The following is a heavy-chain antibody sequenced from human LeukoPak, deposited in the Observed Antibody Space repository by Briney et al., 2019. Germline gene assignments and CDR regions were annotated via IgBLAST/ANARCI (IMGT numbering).Heavy chain of an antibody. J-gene: IGHJ4*02. CDR1: GGSISSSSYY. CDR3: ARVRELKGVYFDY. D-gene: IGHD3-10*01. Sequence: SETLSLTCTVSGGSISSSSYYWGWIRQPPGKGLEWIGSIYYSGSTYYNPSLKSRVTISVDTSKNQFSLKLSSVTAADTAVYYCARVRELKGVYFDYWGQGTLVTVSS. V-gene: IGHV4-39*07. CDR2: IYYSGST.